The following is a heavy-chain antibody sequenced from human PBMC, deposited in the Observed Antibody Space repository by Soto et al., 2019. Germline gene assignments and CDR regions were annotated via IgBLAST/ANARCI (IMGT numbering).Heavy chain of an antibody. CDR3: VTGRLISASGTTSYHGLDV. CDR1: GFTFSSYT. D-gene: IGHD3-10*01. CDR2: ISYDGSSK. V-gene: IGHV3-30-3*01. Sequence: QVQLVESGGGVVQPGRSLRLSCAASGFTFSSYTIHWVRQAPGKGLEWVALISYDGSSKYYADSVKGRFTISRDNSKNTLYLQMNSLRAEDTAVYYCVTGRLISASGTTSYHGLDVWGQGTTVTVSS. J-gene: IGHJ6*02.